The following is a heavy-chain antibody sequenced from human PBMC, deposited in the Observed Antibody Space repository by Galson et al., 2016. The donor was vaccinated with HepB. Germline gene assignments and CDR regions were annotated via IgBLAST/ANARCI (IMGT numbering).Heavy chain of an antibody. D-gene: IGHD2-2*01. V-gene: IGHV4-39*01. CDR2: VFSNGDP. Sequence: SETLSLTCTVSGDSLNDYYWAWIRQSPGRGLEWIGSVFSNGDPFYIPSLKSRVSISIDTSKSQVSLRLSSVTATDTAYYYCPRNGRGRLLFWGQGILVIVSS. J-gene: IGHJ4*02. CDR3: PRNGRGRLLF. CDR1: GDSLNDYY.